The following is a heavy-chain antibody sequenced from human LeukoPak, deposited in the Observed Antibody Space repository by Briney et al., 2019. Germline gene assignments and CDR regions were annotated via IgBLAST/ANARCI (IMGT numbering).Heavy chain of an antibody. CDR2: IYYSGST. CDR3: ARESGTGWFDP. D-gene: IGHD3-10*01. J-gene: IGHJ5*02. Sequence: SQTLSLTCTVSGGSISSADYYWSWIRQPPGKGLEWIGYIYYSGSTYYNPSLKSRLTISVDTSKNQFSLKLSSVTAADAAVYYCARESGTGWFDPWGQGTLVTVSS. V-gene: IGHV4-30-4*01. CDR1: GGSISSADYY.